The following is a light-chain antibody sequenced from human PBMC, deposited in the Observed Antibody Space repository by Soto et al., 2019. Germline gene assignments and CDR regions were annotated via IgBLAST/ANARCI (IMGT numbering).Light chain of an antibody. V-gene: IGKV1-33*01. J-gene: IGKJ5*01. CDR1: QSFSSW. CDR3: QQYDILPIT. Sequence: DIQMTQSPSTLSAFVGDRFTITCRASQSFSSWLAWYQQKPGKAPKLLIYDASNLEIGVPSRFSGSGSGTHFTFTISSLQTEDIGTYYCQQYDILPITFGRGTRLEI. CDR2: DAS.